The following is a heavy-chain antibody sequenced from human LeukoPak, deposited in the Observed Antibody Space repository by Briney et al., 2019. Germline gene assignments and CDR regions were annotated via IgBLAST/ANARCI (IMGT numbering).Heavy chain of an antibody. V-gene: IGHV3-74*01. Sequence: GGSLRLSCAASGFTFSRYWMHWVRQAPEKGLVWVSRINTDGSSTGYADSVKGRFTISRDNAKNTLYLQVNSLRAEDTAVYYCARADFGATIPSDYWGQGTLVTVSS. CDR2: INTDGSST. J-gene: IGHJ4*02. CDR3: ARADFGATIPSDY. D-gene: IGHD2-2*02. CDR1: GFTFSRYW.